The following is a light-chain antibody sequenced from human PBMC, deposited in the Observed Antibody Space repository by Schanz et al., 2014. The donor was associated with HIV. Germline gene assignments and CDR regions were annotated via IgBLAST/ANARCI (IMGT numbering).Light chain of an antibody. V-gene: IGLV2-8*02. CDR3: SSYAATSNVL. CDR1: TSDIGNHDF. J-gene: IGLJ3*02. CDR2: DVT. Sequence: QSALTQPPSASRSPGQSVTISCTGTTSDIGNHDFVSWYQQHPGKAPKLMIYDVTKRPSGVPARFSGSKSGNTASLTVSGLQADDEADYYCSSYAATSNVLFGGGTKLTVL.